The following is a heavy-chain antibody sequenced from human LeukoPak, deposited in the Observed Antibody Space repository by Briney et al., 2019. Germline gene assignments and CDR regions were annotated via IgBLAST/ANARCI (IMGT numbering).Heavy chain of an antibody. CDR2: INHSGST. V-gene: IGHV4-34*01. CDR1: GGSFSGYY. Sequence: SETLSHTCAVYGGSFSGYYWSWIRQPPGKGLEWIGEINHSGSTNYNPSLKSRVTISVDTSKNQFSLKLSSVTAADTAVYYCASVTIGYSYGFCDYWGQGTLVTVSS. CDR3: ASVTIGYSYGFCDY. J-gene: IGHJ4*02. D-gene: IGHD5-18*01.